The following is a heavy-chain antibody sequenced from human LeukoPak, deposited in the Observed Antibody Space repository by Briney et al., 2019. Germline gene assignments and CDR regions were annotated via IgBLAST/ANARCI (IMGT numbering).Heavy chain of an antibody. CDR2: IIPILGIA. J-gene: IGHJ4*02. V-gene: IGHV1-69*04. Sequence: ASVKVSCKASGGTFSSYTISWVRQAPGQGREWMGRIIPILGIANYAQKFQGRVTITADKSTSTAYMELSSLRSEDTAVYYCARDSGRGGSYGTYYFDYWGQGTLVTVSS. CDR3: ARDSGRGGSYGTYYFDY. CDR1: GGTFSSYT. D-gene: IGHD1-26*01.